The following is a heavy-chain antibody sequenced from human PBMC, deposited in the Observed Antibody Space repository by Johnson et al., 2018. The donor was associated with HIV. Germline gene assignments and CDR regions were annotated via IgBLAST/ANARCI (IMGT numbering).Heavy chain of an antibody. D-gene: IGHD2-21*02. Sequence: QVQLVESGGGVVQPGGSLRLSCAASGFTFSDYYMSWIRQAPAKGLEWISYISNSGSTIYYADSVKGRFTISRDNAKNLLYLQMNSLRAEDTAVYYCARPGGDPLTDDAFDIWGQGTMVTVSS. CDR3: ARPGGDPLTDDAFDI. V-gene: IGHV3-11*04. CDR2: ISNSGSTI. J-gene: IGHJ3*02. CDR1: GFTFSDYY.